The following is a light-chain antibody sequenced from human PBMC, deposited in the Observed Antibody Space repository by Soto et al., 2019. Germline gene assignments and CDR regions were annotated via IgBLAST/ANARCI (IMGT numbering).Light chain of an antibody. CDR3: PQYGSSPHT. J-gene: IGKJ1*01. V-gene: IGKV3-20*01. CDR2: GAS. CDR1: QSVTSN. Sequence: EIVFTQSPATLSVSPGERATLSCRASQSVTSNLAWYQKKPRQAPRLLIYGASTRATGIPARFSGSGSGTDFTLTNSRLEPDDFAVYYCPQYGSSPHTFGQGTKVDIK.